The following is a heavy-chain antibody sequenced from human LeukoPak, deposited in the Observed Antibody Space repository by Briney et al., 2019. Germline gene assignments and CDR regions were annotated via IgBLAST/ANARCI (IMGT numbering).Heavy chain of an antibody. Sequence: GGSLRLSCAASGFTFSDYYMAWTRQAPGKGLEWVSYISSSGSTIYYADSVKGRFTISRDNAKNSLYLQMNSLRAEDTAVYYCARGLNRYYDILTGYPGFDPWGQGTLVTVSS. CDR1: GFTFSDYY. D-gene: IGHD3-9*01. CDR2: ISSSGSTI. CDR3: ARGLNRYYDILTGYPGFDP. V-gene: IGHV3-11*04. J-gene: IGHJ5*02.